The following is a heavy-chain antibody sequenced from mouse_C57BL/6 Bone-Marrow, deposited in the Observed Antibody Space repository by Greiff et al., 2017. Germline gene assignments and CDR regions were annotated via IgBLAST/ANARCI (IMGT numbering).Heavy chain of an antibody. D-gene: IGHD2-4*01. Sequence: VQLQESGAELAKPGASVKLSCKASGYTFTSYWMHWVKQRPGQGLEWIGYINPSSGYTKYNQKFKDKATMTADKSSSTAYMQLSSLTYEDSAVXYGARSYYDYDGKGYWGQGTTLTVSS. CDR3: ARSYYDYDGKGY. CDR2: INPSSGYT. V-gene: IGHV1-7*01. J-gene: IGHJ2*01. CDR1: GYTFTSYW.